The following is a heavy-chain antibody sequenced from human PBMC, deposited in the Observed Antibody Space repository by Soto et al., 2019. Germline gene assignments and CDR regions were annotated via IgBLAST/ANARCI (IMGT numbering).Heavy chain of an antibody. J-gene: IGHJ5*02. V-gene: IGHV4-31*03. CDR1: GGSISSGGYY. Sequence: SETLSLTCTVSGGSISSGGYYWSWIRQHPGKGLEWIGYIYYSGSTYYNPSLKSRVTISVDTSKNQFSLKLSSVTAADTAVYYCARDKPDYYDSSGLFDPWGQGTLVTVSS. CDR2: IYYSGST. CDR3: ARDKPDYYDSSGLFDP. D-gene: IGHD3-22*01.